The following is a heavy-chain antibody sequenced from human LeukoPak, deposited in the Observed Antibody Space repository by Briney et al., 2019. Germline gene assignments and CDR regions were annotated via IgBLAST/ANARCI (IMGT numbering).Heavy chain of an antibody. J-gene: IGHJ4*02. CDR3: AYADNNGWYYFDY. D-gene: IGHD6-19*01. Sequence: GGSLRLSCAVSGFTFSSYAMTWVRHAPGKGLEWVSGISGTGANTYSAHSVKGRFTTSRDNPRSTLYLQMNSLSNEDTAVYYCAYADNNGWYYFDYWGQGTLVTVSS. CDR2: ISGTGANT. CDR1: GFTFSSYA. V-gene: IGHV3-23*01.